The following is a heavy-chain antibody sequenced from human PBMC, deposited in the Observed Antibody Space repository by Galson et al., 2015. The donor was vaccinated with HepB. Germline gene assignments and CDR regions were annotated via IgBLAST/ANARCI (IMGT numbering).Heavy chain of an antibody. J-gene: IGHJ2*01. V-gene: IGHV3-23*01. CDR1: GFPFSTDA. CDR3: AKSGDDGSGYSIGYFDV. D-gene: IGHD3-22*01. Sequence: SLRLSCAASGFPFSTDAMHWVRQAPGKGLEWVATLSPRDDRAYYADSVRGRFTISRDISKSTLYLQMNSLRAEDTAVYYCAKSGDDGSGYSIGYFDVWGRGTLVTVSS. CDR2: LSPRDDRA.